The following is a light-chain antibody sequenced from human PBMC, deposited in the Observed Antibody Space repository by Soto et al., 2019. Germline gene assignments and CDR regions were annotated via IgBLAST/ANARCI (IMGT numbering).Light chain of an antibody. CDR1: SSDVGAYDF. V-gene: IGLV2-8*01. CDR3: SSYAGSNTVV. CDR2: DVT. J-gene: IGLJ2*01. Sequence: SALTQPPSASGSPGQSVTVSCTGTSSDVGAYDFVSWYQQHPGKAPKLMIYDVTKRPSGVPDRFSGSKSGDTASLTVSGLQAEDEADYYCSSYAGSNTVVFGGGTKLTVL.